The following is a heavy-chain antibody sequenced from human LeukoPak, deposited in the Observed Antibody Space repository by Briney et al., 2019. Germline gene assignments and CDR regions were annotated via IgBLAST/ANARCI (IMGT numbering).Heavy chain of an antibody. D-gene: IGHD3-22*01. V-gene: IGHV4-34*01. CDR2: IKDRGST. J-gene: IGHJ4*02. CDR1: GGSFSGYY. Sequence: KSSETLSLTCAVYGGSFSGYYWSWIRQPPGKGLEWIGEIKDRGSTNYNPSLKSRATISVDTSKNQFSLKLSSVTAADTAVYFCARGPPTDYYDSSGFYYVFDYWGQGTLVTVSS. CDR3: ARGPPTDYYDSSGFYYVFDY.